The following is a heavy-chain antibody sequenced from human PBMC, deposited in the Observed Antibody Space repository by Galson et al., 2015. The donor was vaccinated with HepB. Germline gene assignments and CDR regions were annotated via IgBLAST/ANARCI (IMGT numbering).Heavy chain of an antibody. CDR3: VRPDRFWSGYLSFGPYGMDV. CDR2: ISAYNGNT. J-gene: IGHJ6*02. D-gene: IGHD3-3*01. Sequence: QSGAEVKRPGASVKVSCKASGYTFTSYGISWARQAPGQGLEWMGWISAYNGNTNYAQKLQGRVTMTTDTSTSTAYMELRSLRSDDTAVYYCVRPDRFWSGYLSFGPYGMDVWGQGTTVTVSS. CDR1: GYTFTSYG. V-gene: IGHV1-18*04.